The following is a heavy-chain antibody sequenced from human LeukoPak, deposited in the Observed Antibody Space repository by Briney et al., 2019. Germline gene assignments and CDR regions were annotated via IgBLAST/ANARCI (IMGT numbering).Heavy chain of an antibody. CDR3: AKSYFDYSTYYSYYFNL. CDR1: GGSISGGY. CDR2: VYTSGST. D-gene: IGHD4-11*01. V-gene: IGHV4-4*09. J-gene: IGHJ4*02. Sequence: SSETLSLTCTVSGGSISGGYWSWIRQPPGRGLEWIGYVYTSGSTNYNPSLKSRVTISVDTSKSQFALKLSSVTAADTAVYYCAKSYFDYSTYYSYYFNLRGQGALVTVSS.